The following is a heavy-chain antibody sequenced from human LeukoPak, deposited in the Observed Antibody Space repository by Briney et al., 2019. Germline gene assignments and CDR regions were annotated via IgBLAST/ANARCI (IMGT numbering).Heavy chain of an antibody. CDR2: ISSSSSTI. D-gene: IGHD4-11*01. J-gene: IGHJ4*02. CDR1: GFTFSTYS. Sequence: GGSLRLSCAASGFTFSTYSMNWVRQAPGKGLEWVSYISSSSSTIYYADSVKDRFTISRDNSKNTLYLQMNSLRAEDTAVYYCAKVALQYVFDYWGQGTLVTVSS. CDR3: AKVALQYVFDY. V-gene: IGHV3-48*01.